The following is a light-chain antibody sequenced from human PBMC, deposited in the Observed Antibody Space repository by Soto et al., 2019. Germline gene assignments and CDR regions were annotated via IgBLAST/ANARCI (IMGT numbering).Light chain of an antibody. CDR3: LQDSGYPRT. CDR2: GSS. V-gene: IGKV1-6*01. J-gene: IGKJ1*01. CDR1: QDIRRE. Sequence: AIQMTQSPSSLSASVGDRVTITCRASQDIRRELGWYQQRPGRAPKLLIYGSSTLQDGVPSRFSGSGSGTDVTLTISSLQPEDFASYYCLQDSGYPRTFGQGTKVEI.